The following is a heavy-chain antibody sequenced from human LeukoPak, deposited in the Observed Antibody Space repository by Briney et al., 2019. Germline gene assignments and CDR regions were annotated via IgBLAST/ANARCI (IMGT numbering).Heavy chain of an antibody. J-gene: IGHJ4*02. D-gene: IGHD3-16*01. CDR2: ISSSSSYI. V-gene: IGHV3-11*05. CDR3: ARERLGELLYHDY. Sequence: GGSLRLSCAASGFTFSDYYMSWIRQAPGKGLEWVSYISSSSSYINYADSVKGRFTISRDNAKNSLYLQMNSLRADDTAVYYCARERLGELLYHDYWGQGTLVTVSS. CDR1: GFTFSDYY.